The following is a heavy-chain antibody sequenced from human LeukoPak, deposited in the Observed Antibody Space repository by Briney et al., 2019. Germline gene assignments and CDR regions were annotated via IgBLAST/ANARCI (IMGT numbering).Heavy chain of an antibody. Sequence: SETLSLTCTVSGGSISSYYWSWIRQPPGKGLERIGYIYYSGSTNYNPSLKSRVTISVDTSKNQFSLKLSSVTAADTAVYYCARVGGYSYGSFDYWGQGTLVTVSS. V-gene: IGHV4-59*01. CDR3: ARVGGYSYGSFDY. CDR1: GGSISSYY. D-gene: IGHD5-18*01. J-gene: IGHJ4*02. CDR2: IYYSGST.